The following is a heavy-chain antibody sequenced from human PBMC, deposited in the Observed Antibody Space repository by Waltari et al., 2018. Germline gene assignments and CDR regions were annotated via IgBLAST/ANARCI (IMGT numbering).Heavy chain of an antibody. D-gene: IGHD5-12*01. Sequence: QVQLQESGPGLVKPSQTLSLTCTVSGGSISSGSYYWSWIRQPAGKGLEWIGYIYTSGSTNYNPSLKSRVTISVDTSKNQFSLKLSSVTAADTAVYYCARVVDHGKIENSGYDGFDYWGQGTLVTVSS. CDR1: GGSISSGSYY. J-gene: IGHJ4*02. V-gene: IGHV4-61*09. CDR3: ARVVDHGKIENSGYDGFDY. CDR2: IYTSGST.